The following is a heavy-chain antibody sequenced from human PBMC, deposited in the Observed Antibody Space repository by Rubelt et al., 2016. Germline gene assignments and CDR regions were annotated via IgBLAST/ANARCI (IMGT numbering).Heavy chain of an antibody. V-gene: IGHV3-30*18. D-gene: IGHD3-3*01. CDR3: GKDRWSGFSDCFDS. CDR1: GFIFSNYG. J-gene: IGHJ4*02. Sequence: VQLLESGGGLVQPGGSLRLSCAASGFIFSNYGMHWVRQAPGKGLEWVAVISYDGTNKDCAKSVEGRFTISRDTSKNTLYLQRNSLRAEDTAVYYCGKDRWSGFSDCFDSGGQGTLVTVSS. CDR2: ISYDGTNK.